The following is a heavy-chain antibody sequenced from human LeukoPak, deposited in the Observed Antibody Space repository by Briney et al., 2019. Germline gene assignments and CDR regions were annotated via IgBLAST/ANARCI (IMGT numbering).Heavy chain of an antibody. Sequence: ASVKVSCKASGYTFTGYYMYWVRQAPGQGLEWMGWINPNSGGTTYAQKFQGRVTMTRDTSISTAYMELSRLRSDDPAVYYCARSGGPTVRTRDAFDIWGQGTMVTVSS. J-gene: IGHJ3*02. CDR2: INPNSGGT. V-gene: IGHV1-2*02. D-gene: IGHD4-17*01. CDR1: GYTFTGYY. CDR3: ARSGGPTVRTRDAFDI.